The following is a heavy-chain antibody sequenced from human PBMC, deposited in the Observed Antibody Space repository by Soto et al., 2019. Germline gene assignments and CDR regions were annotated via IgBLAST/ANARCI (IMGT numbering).Heavy chain of an antibody. CDR2: ISSSGGST. CDR1: GFTFSSYA. Sequence: EVQLLESGGGLVQPGGSLRLSCAASGFTFSSYAMTWVRQAPGKGLEWVSTISSSGGSTYYADSVEGRFTISRDNSKNTLCLQMNSLRAEDTAVYYCAKEWSDARTREKCGLVDYWGQGTLVTVSS. CDR3: AKEWSDARTREKCGLVDY. V-gene: IGHV3-23*01. D-gene: IGHD2-8*01. J-gene: IGHJ4*02.